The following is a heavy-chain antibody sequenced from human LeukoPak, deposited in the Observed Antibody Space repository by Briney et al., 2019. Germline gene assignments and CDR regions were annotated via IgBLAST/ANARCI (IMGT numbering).Heavy chain of an antibody. CDR1: GFTFSSYA. D-gene: IGHD6-19*01. V-gene: IGHV3-30-3*01. CDR2: ISYDGSNK. CDR3: ATSRSSGWFHRYYFDY. Sequence: GGSLRLSCAASGFTFSSYAMPWVRQAPGKGLEWVAVISYDGSNKYYADSVKGRFTISRDNSKNTLYLQMNSLRAEDTAVYYCATSRSSGWFHRYYFDYWGQGTLVTVSS. J-gene: IGHJ4*02.